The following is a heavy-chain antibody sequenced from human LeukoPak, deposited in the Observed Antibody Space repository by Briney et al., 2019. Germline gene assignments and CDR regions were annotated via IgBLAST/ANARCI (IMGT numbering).Heavy chain of an antibody. CDR1: GATFSSYT. J-gene: IGHJ6*03. V-gene: IGHV1-69*05. D-gene: IGHD2-2*01. CDR2: IIPIFGTA. Sequence: SVKLSCKASGATFSSYTISWVRHAPGQGLEWMGGIIPIFGTANYAQKFQGRVTITRDECTSTAYMELRSLRSEDTAVYYCARAQWFYQPSDYYYYYMDVWGKGTTVTVSS. CDR3: ARAQWFYQPSDYYYYYMDV.